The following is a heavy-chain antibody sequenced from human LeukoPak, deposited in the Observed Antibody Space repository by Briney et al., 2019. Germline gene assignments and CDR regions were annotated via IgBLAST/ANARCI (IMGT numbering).Heavy chain of an antibody. CDR3: ARRLDIVVSIAFDI. J-gene: IGHJ3*02. CDR2: ISGYNGNT. D-gene: IGHD5-12*01. Sequence: ASVKVSCKASGYTFTRYGISWVRQAPGQGLEWMGWISGYNGNTNYAQKLQGRVSMTADTSTSTAYMELRSLRSDDTAVYYCARRLDIVVSIAFDIWGQGTMVTVSS. CDR1: GYTFTRYG. V-gene: IGHV1-18*01.